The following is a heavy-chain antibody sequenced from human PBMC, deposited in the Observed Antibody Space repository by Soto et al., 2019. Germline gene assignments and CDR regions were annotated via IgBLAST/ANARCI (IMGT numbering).Heavy chain of an antibody. CDR3: ARILEDIVATIDAFDI. CDR2: ISSSSSYI. CDR1: GFTFSSYS. Sequence: GGSLRLSCAAPGFTFSSYSMNWVRQAPGKGLEWVSSISSSSSYIYYADSVKGRFTISRDNAKNSLYLQMNSLRAEDTAVYYCARILEDIVATIDAFDIWGQGTMVTVSS. D-gene: IGHD5-12*01. J-gene: IGHJ3*02. V-gene: IGHV3-21*01.